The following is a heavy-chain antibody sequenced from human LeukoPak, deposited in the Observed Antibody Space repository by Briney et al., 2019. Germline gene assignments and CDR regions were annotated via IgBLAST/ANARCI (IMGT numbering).Heavy chain of an antibody. Sequence: SETLSLTCTVSGGSISSYYWSWIRQPPGKGLEWIGYIYYSGSTNYNPSLKSRVTISVDTSKNQFSLKLSSVTAADTAVYYCALDYGDYYGMDVWGQGTTVTVSS. CDR1: GGSISSYY. CDR3: ALDYGDYYGMDV. J-gene: IGHJ6*02. V-gene: IGHV4-59*12. D-gene: IGHD4-17*01. CDR2: IYYSGST.